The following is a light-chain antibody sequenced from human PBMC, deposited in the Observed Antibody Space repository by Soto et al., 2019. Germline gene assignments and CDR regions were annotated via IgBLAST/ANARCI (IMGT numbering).Light chain of an antibody. CDR2: KAS. CDR1: QRFSSW. V-gene: IGKV1-5*03. CDR3: QQYNSLPFT. J-gene: IGKJ4*01. Sequence: DIQMPQSPSTLSASVGDRVTITCRASQRFSSWLAWYQPKPGKAPNLLISKASSLESGVPSRFSGSGSGREFTLTISSLQPDDFATYDWQQYNSLPFTFGGGTKVESK.